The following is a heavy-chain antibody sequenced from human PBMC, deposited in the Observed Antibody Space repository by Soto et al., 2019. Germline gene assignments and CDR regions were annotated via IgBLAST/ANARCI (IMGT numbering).Heavy chain of an antibody. J-gene: IGHJ4*02. V-gene: IGHV1-18*01. Sequence: ASVMVSCKASGYTFTSYGISWVRQAPGQGLEWMGWISAYNGNTNYAQKLQGRVTMTTDTSTSTAYMELRSLRSDDTAVYYCARGSYWERRYFDWLLSNPPDYWGQGTLVTVSS. D-gene: IGHD3-9*01. CDR1: GYTFTSYG. CDR2: ISAYNGNT. CDR3: ARGSYWERRYFDWLLSNPPDY.